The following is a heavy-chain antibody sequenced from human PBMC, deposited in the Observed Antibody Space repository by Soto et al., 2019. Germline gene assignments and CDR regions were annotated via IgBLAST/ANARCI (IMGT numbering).Heavy chain of an antibody. Sequence: GGSLRLSCAASGFIFTNYGMHWVRQAPGKGLEWVAVMWWDGSNQYYTDSVKGRFTISGDTSKNTVYLQMNSLRDEDTAVYYCARDRDTNSYFSWLDPWGQGTLVTVSS. V-gene: IGHV3-33*01. J-gene: IGHJ5*02. D-gene: IGHD3-22*01. CDR3: ARDRDTNSYFSWLDP. CDR2: MWWDGSNQ. CDR1: GFIFTNYG.